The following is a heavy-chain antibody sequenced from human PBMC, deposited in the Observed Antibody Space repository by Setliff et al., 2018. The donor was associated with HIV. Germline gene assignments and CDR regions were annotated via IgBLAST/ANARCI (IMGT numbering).Heavy chain of an antibody. J-gene: IGHJ6*03. CDR1: GESFSGHH. CDR3: ARETVVTPAGHYYYMDV. CDR2: INHSGSI. D-gene: IGHD2-21*02. V-gene: IGHV4-34*01. Sequence: PSETLSLTCAVCGESFSGHHCSWIRQPPGKGLEWIGKINHSGSINYNPSLKSRVPISVDTFWGSVTAADTAVYYCARETVVTPAGHYYYMDVWGKGTTVTVSS.